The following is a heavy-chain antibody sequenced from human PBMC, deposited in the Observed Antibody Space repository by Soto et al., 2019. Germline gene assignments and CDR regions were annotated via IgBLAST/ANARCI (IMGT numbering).Heavy chain of an antibody. CDR2: IYWDDDK. D-gene: IGHD2-15*01. CDR3: AHSPYCSGGSCYQPHYYFDY. CDR1: GFSLSTSGVG. Sequence: SGPTLVNPTQTLTLTCTFSGFSLSTSGVGVGWIRQPPGKALEWLALIYWDDDKRYSPSLKSRLTITKDTSKNQVVLTMTNMDPVDTATYYCAHSPYCSGGSCYQPHYYFDYWGQGTLVTVSS. V-gene: IGHV2-5*02. J-gene: IGHJ4*02.